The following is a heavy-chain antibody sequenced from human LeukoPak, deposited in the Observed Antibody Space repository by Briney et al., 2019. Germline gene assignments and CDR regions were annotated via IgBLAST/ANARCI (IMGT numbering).Heavy chain of an antibody. J-gene: IGHJ4*02. CDR2: INADGTST. Sequence: GETLRLSCAASGFTFRSYAMSWVRQAPGKGLEWVSAINADGTSTYYADSVKGRFTISRDNSKNTLFVQMNSLRVEDTAVYYCAKGFMTTVTWDYWGQGTLVTVSS. D-gene: IGHD4-17*01. CDR3: AKGFMTTVTWDY. V-gene: IGHV3-23*01. CDR1: GFTFRSYA.